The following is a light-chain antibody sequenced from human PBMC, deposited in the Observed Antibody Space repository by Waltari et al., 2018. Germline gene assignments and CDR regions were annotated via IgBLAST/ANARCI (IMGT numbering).Light chain of an antibody. CDR3: QQYNSYPWT. V-gene: IGKV1-5*01. CDR1: QSIRSW. CDR2: DAS. J-gene: IGKJ1*01. Sequence: DIQMTQSPSTLSASVGDRVTIPCRASQSIRSWLAWYQQKPGKAPKLLIYDASSLESGVPSRFSGSGSGTEFTLTISSLQPDDFATYYCQQYNSYPWTFGQGTKVEIK.